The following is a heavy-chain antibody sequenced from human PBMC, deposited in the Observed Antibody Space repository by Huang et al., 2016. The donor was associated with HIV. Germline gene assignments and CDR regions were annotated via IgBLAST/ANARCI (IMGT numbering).Heavy chain of an antibody. D-gene: IGHD6-25*01. CDR3: AHSNDASAATFYFDF. Sequence: QITLRESGPALVKPTQTLTLTCTFSGFSLTTTGVGVGWIRQPPGQALEWLAFIYSNGDGRYSPSLSSRLTITKDTSKNQVVLTMTNMDPVDTATYYCAHSNDASAATFYFDFWGQGTLVAVSS. V-gene: IGHV2-5*01. CDR2: IYSNGDG. CDR1: GFSLTTTGVG. J-gene: IGHJ4*02.